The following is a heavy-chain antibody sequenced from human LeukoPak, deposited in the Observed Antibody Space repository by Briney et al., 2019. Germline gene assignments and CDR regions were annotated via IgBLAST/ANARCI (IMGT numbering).Heavy chain of an antibody. V-gene: IGHV4-34*01. J-gene: IGHJ4*02. Sequence: SETLSLTCAVYGGSFSGYYWSWIRQPPGKGLEWIGEINHSGSTNYNPSLKSRVTISVDTSENQFSLKLSSVTAADTAVYYCARGPEYSSSWYVNYWGQGTLVTVSS. CDR3: ARGPEYSSSWYVNY. D-gene: IGHD6-13*01. CDR2: INHSGST. CDR1: GGSFSGYY.